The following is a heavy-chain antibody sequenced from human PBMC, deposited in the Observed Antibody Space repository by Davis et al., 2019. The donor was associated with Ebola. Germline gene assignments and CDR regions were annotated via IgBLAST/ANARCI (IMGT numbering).Heavy chain of an antibody. CDR2: ISGSGGST. CDR3: ARHDYGDSHFDY. V-gene: IGHV3-23*01. Sequence: LSLTCAASGFTVSTYSMHWVRQAPGKGLEWVSAISGSGGSTYYADSVKGRFTISRDNSKNTLYLQMNSLRAEDTAVYYCARHDYGDSHFDYWGQGTLVTVSS. CDR1: GFTVSTYS. J-gene: IGHJ4*02. D-gene: IGHD4-17*01.